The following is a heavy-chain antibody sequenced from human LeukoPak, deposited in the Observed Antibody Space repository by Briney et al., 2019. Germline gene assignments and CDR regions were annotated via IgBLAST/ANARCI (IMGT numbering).Heavy chain of an antibody. CDR1: GGTFSSYT. V-gene: IGHV1-69*02. CDR3: ATNYYGSGSYTYYFDY. CDR2: TIPILGIA. Sequence: SVKVSCKASGGTFSSYTISWVRQAPGQGLEWMGRTIPILGIANYAQKFQGRVTITADKSTSTAYMELSSLRSEDTAVYYCATNYYGSGSYTYYFDYWGQGTLVTVSS. D-gene: IGHD3-10*01. J-gene: IGHJ4*02.